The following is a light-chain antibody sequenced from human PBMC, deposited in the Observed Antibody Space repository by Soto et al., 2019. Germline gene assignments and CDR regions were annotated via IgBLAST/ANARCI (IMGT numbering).Light chain of an antibody. V-gene: IGKV1-17*03. CDR1: QGISSW. J-gene: IGKJ5*01. CDR2: AAS. CDR3: LQHNSYPPT. Sequence: DIQMTQSPSSVSASVGDRVTISCRASQGISSWLGWYQQKPGKAPKRLIYAASSLQSGVPSRFSGSGSGTEFTLTISSLQPEDFATYYCLQHNSYPPTFGQGTRLEIK.